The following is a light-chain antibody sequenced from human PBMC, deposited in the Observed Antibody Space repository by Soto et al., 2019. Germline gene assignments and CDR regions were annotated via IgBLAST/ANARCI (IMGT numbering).Light chain of an antibody. J-gene: IGLJ3*02. Sequence: QSVPTQPPSVSGAPGQRVTISCTGSSSNIGAGYDVHWYQQLPGTAPKLLIYGNSNRPSGVPDRFSGSKSGTSASLAITGLQAEDEADYYCQSYDSSLSGSDWVFGGGTQLTVL. CDR3: QSYDSSLSGSDWV. CDR1: SSNIGAGYD. V-gene: IGLV1-40*01. CDR2: GNS.